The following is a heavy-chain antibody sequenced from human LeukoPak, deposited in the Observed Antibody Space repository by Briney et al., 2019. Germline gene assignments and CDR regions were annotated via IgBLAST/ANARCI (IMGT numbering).Heavy chain of an antibody. CDR1: GFTFSSYA. CDR3: AKAKSMYSSSWYDY. J-gene: IGHJ4*02. D-gene: IGHD6-13*01. CDR2: ISGSGGST. V-gene: IGHV3-23*01. Sequence: GGSLRLSCAASGFTFSSYAMSWVRQAPGKGLEWVSAISGSGGSTYYADSVKGRSTISRDNSKNTLYLQMDSLRAEDTAVYYCAKAKSMYSSSWYDYWGQGTLVTVSS.